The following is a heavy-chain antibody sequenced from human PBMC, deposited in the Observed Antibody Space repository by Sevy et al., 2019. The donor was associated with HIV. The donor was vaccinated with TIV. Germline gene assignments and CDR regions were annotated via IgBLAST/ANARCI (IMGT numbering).Heavy chain of an antibody. CDR3: ARAIGTQVAGLYYFDY. J-gene: IGHJ4*02. V-gene: IGHV4-38-2*01. D-gene: IGHD6-19*01. CDR1: GYSISSDYY. Sequence: SETLSLTCAVSGYSISSDYYWGWIRQPPGKGLEWIGSIYHSGYSYYIPSLKSRVTISVDTSKNQFSLKLSSVTAADTAVYYCARAIGTQVAGLYYFDYWGQGTLVTVSS. CDR2: IYHSGYS.